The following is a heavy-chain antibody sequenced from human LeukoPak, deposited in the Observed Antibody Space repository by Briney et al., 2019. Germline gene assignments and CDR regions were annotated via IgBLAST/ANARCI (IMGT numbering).Heavy chain of an antibody. J-gene: IGHJ5*02. Sequence: GGSLRLSCAASGFTFISYSMNWVRQAPGKGLEWVSYISSSSSTIYYADSVKGRFTISRDNAKNSLYLQMNSLRAEDTAVYYCARRGLNSPRNWFDPWGQGTLVTVSS. CDR1: GFTFISYS. D-gene: IGHD2/OR15-2a*01. CDR3: ARRGLNSPRNWFDP. CDR2: ISSSSSTI. V-gene: IGHV3-48*04.